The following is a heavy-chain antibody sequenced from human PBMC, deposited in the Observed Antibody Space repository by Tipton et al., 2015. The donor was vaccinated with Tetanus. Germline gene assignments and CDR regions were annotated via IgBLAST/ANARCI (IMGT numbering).Heavy chain of an antibody. CDR2: IYNSGST. V-gene: IGHV4-31*03. CDR3: ARDQARGARGWNYFDY. CDR1: GGSISSGGYY. Sequence: LRLSCTVSGGSISSGGYYWSWIRQHPGKGLEWIGDIYNSGSTYYNPSLKSRVTISVDTSKNRFSLKLNSVTAADTAVYYCARDQARGARGWNYFDYWGQGSLVTVSS. J-gene: IGHJ4*02. D-gene: IGHD1-26*01.